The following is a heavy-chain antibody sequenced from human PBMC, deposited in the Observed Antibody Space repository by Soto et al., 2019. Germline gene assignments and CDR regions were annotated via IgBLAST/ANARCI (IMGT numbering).Heavy chain of an antibody. D-gene: IGHD4-17*01. Sequence: SETLSLTCXVSGGSISSYYWSWIRQPPGKGLEWIGYIYYSGSTNYNPSLKSRVTISVDTSKNQFSLKLSSVTAADTAVYYCARDYGDYFDFWGQGTLVTVSS. CDR3: ARDYGDYFDF. J-gene: IGHJ4*02. CDR2: IYYSGST. CDR1: GGSISSYY. V-gene: IGHV4-59*01.